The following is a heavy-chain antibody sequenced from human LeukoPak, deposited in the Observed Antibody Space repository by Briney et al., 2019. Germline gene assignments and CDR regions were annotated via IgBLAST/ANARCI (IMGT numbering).Heavy chain of an antibody. V-gene: IGHV3-23*01. J-gene: IGHJ4*02. D-gene: IGHD6-13*01. Sequence: GGSLRFSCAASGFTFSSYAMSWVRQAPGKGLEWVSAISGSGGSTYYADSVKGRFTISRDNSKNTLYLQMNSLRAEDTAVYYCAKLIIAAAGTWIDYWGQGTLVTVSS. CDR3: AKLIIAAAGTWIDY. CDR2: ISGSGGST. CDR1: GFTFSSYA.